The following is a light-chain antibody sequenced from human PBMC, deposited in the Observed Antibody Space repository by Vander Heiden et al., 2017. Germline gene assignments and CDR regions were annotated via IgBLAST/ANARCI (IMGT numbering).Light chain of an antibody. CDR3: QQYNNWPPYT. J-gene: IGKJ2*01. Sequence: EIVMKQSPATLPVSLGERATVSCRASHSVSSNLAWYQRKPGQAPRLLIYGASTRATGIPARFSGSGSGTEFTLTISSLQSEDFAVYYCQQYNNWPPYTFGQGTKLEIK. CDR2: GAS. CDR1: HSVSSN. V-gene: IGKV3-15*01.